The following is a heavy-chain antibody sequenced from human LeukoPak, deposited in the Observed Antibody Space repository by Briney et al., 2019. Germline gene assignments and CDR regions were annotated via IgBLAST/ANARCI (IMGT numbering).Heavy chain of an antibody. Sequence: GGSLRLSCAASGFTFSSYGMHWVRQAPGKGLEWVAFIRYDGSNKYYADSVKGRFTISRDNSKNTLYLQMNSLRAEDTAVYYCANQDSSGYSYYFDYWGQGTLVTVSS. V-gene: IGHV3-30*02. CDR1: GFTFSSYG. CDR3: ANQDSSGYSYYFDY. CDR2: IRYDGSNK. J-gene: IGHJ4*02. D-gene: IGHD3-22*01.